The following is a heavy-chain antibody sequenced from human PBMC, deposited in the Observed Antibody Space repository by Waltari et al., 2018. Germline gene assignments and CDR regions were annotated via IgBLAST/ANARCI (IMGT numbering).Heavy chain of an antibody. CDR3: ATGGSGGVMKIDY. J-gene: IGHJ4*02. D-gene: IGHD3-16*01. V-gene: IGHV1-69-2*01. CDR1: GYTFTDYY. Sequence: EVQLVQSGAEVKKPGATVKISCKVSGYTFTDYYMHWVQQAPGKGLEWMGLVNPEDGEKKSAEKSQGRVTITADTSTDTAYMELGSLRSEDTAVYYCATGGSGGVMKIDYWGQGTLVTVSS. CDR2: VNPEDGEK.